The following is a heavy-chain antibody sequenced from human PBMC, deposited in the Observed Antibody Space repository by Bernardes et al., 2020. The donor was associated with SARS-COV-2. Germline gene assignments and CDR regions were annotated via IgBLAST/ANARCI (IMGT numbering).Heavy chain of an antibody. CDR1: GGSISGFY. J-gene: IGHJ4*02. CDR3: AREQNALVRGVIDC. D-gene: IGHD3-10*01. Sequence: ETLSLTCTVSGGSISGFYWSWIRQSPERGLEWIGYIYSSGSTNNNPSLKSRVTISIDTSKNQFSLNLNSVTAADTAVYYCAREQNALVRGVIDCWGQGTLVTVSS. V-gene: IGHV4-59*01. CDR2: IYSSGST.